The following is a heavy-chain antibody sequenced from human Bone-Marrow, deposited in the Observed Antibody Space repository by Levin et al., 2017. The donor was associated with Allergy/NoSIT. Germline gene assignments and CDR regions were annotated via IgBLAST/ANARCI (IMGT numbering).Heavy chain of an antibody. V-gene: IGHV3-9*01. CDR2: ISWNSGNV. J-gene: IGHJ3*02. D-gene: IGHD6-6*01. CDR3: AESRTYSSSSGAFDI. CDR1: GFSFAGYA. Sequence: SLKISCAASGFSFAGYAMHWVRQAPGKGLEWVSSISWNSGNVDYADSVKGRFTLSRDNAQNSLYLRLSSLKPDDTALYYCAESRTYSSSSGAFDIWGQGTRVTVSS.